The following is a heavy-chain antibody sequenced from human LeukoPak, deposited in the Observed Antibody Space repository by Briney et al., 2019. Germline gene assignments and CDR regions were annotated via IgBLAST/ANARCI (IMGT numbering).Heavy chain of an antibody. Sequence: PGGPLRLSCAASGFTFSSYGMSWVRQAPGKGLEWVSAISGSGGSTYHADSVRGRFTISRDNSKNTLYLQMNRLRVEDAAVYYCARAPVTSCRGAFCYPFDYWGQGTLVTVSS. CDR3: ARAPVTSCRGAFCYPFDY. CDR2: ISGSGGST. V-gene: IGHV3-23*01. J-gene: IGHJ4*02. CDR1: GFTFSSYG. D-gene: IGHD2-15*01.